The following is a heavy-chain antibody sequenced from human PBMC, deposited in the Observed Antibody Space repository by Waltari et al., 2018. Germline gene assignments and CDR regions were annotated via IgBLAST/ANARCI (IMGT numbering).Heavy chain of an antibody. CDR2: IIPIFGTA. J-gene: IGHJ3*02. Sequence: QVQLVQSGAEVKKPGSSVKVSCKHSGGTFSSYAISRVRQALGQVLEWMGGIIPIFGTANYAQKFQGRVTITTDESTSTAYMELSSLRSEDTAVYYCARVGSSGNDAFDIWGQGTMVTVSS. CDR3: ARVGSSGNDAFDI. V-gene: IGHV1-69*05. CDR1: GGTFSSYA. D-gene: IGHD6-19*01.